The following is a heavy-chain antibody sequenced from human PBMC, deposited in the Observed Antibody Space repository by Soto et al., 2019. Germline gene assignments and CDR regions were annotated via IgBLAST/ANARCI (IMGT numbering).Heavy chain of an antibody. CDR2: IIPIFGTA. CDR3: AREGYDFWSGYYKGDAFDI. V-gene: IGHV1-69*06. J-gene: IGHJ3*02. D-gene: IGHD3-3*01. Sequence: GASVKVSCKASGGTFSSYAISWVRQAPGQGLEWMGGIIPIFGTANYAQKFQGRVTITADKSTSTAYMELSSLRSEDTAVYYCAREGYDFWSGYYKGDAFDIWGQGTMVTVSS. CDR1: GGTFSSYA.